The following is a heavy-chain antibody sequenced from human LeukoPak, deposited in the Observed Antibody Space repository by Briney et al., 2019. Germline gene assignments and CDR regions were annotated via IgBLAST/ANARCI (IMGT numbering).Heavy chain of an antibody. D-gene: IGHD5-18*01. V-gene: IGHV3-23*01. J-gene: IGHJ4*02. Sequence: GGSLRLSCAASGFTFSSYAIGWVRQAPGKGLEWVSAITASGGNTYYADSVKGRFTISRDNSKNTLYLQVNSLRAEDTAVYYCAKGNGYSYGRYYFDYWGQGTLVTVSS. CDR2: ITASGGNT. CDR3: AKGNGYSYGRYYFDY. CDR1: GFTFSSYA.